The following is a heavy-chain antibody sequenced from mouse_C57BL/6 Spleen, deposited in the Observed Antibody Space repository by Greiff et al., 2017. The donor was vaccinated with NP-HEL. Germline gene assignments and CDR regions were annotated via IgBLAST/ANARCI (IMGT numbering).Heavy chain of an antibody. CDR2: INPSSGYT. CDR3: ARRRGKTAQATDYAMDY. V-gene: IGHV1-7*01. CDR1: GYTFTSYW. J-gene: IGHJ4*01. Sequence: VQLQQSGAELAKPGASVKLSCKASGYTFTSYWMHWVKQRPGQGLEWIGYINPSSGYTKYNQKFKDKATLTADKSSSTAYMQLSSLTYEDSAVYYCARRRGKTAQATDYAMDYWGQGTSVTVSS. D-gene: IGHD3-2*02.